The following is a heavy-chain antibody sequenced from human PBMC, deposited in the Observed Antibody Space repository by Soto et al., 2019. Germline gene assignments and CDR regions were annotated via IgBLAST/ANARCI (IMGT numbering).Heavy chain of an antibody. J-gene: IGHJ5*02. D-gene: IGHD3-3*01. Sequence: PSQTLSLTCAISGDSVSSNSAAWNWIRQSPSRGLEWLGRTYYRSKWYNDYAVSVKSRITINPDTSKNQFSLQLNSVTPEDTAVYYCAREGLRFLEWLFSPAWFDPWGQGTLVTVSS. CDR2: TYYRSKWYN. CDR3: AREGLRFLEWLFSPAWFDP. CDR1: GDSVSSNSAA. V-gene: IGHV6-1*01.